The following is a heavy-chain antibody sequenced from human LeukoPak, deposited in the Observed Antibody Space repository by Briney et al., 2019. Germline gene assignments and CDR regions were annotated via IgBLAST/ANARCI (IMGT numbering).Heavy chain of an antibody. CDR3: AKDLRITMVRGVIKHEAAPDAFDI. J-gene: IGHJ3*02. CDR2: ISGSGGST. D-gene: IGHD3-10*01. CDR1: GFTFSSYG. V-gene: IGHV3-23*01. Sequence: GGSLRLSCAASGFTFSSYGMSWVRQAPGKGLEWVSAISGSGGSTYYADSVKGRFTISRDNSKNTLYLQMNSLRAEDTAVYYCAKDLRITMVRGVIKHEAAPDAFDIWGQGTMVTVSS.